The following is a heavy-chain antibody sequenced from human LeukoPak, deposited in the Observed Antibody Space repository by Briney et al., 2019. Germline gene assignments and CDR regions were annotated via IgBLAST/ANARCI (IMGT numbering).Heavy chain of an antibody. J-gene: IGHJ3*02. CDR3: ARGLYCGGDCYHDAFDI. CDR1: GYTFTSYD. CDR2: MNPNSGNT. V-gene: IGHV1-8*01. Sequence: GASVTVSCKASGYTFTSYDINWVRQATGQGLEWMGWMNPNSGNTGYAQKFQGRVTMTRNTSISTAYMELSSLRSEDTAVYYCARGLYCGGDCYHDAFDIWGQGTMVTVSS. D-gene: IGHD2-21*02.